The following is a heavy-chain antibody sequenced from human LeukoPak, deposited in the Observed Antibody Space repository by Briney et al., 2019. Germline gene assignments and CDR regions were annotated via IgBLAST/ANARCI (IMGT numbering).Heavy chain of an antibody. D-gene: IGHD3-10*01. CDR1: GGSFSGYY. J-gene: IGHJ4*02. CDR3: ARGQWFRAF. Sequence: KTSETLSLTCAVYGGSFSGYYWTWIRQPPGEGLEWIGEIHYSGSATYNPSLKSRVTISVDTSKNQFSLKMNSVTAADTAVYYCARGQWFRAFWSRGTPVTVSS. CDR2: IHYSGSA. V-gene: IGHV4-34*01.